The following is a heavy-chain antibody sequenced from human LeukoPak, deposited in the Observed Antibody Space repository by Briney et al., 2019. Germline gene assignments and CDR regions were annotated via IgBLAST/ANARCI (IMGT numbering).Heavy chain of an antibody. V-gene: IGHV4-39*01. CDR3: AGNYYDSSGYYSTFDY. Sequence: PSETLSLTCTVSGGSISSSSYYWGWIRQPPGKGLEWIGSIYYSGSTYYSPSLKSRVTISVDTSKNQFSLKLSSVTAADTAVYYCAGNYYDSSGYYSTFDYWGQGTLVTVSS. CDR2: IYYSGST. J-gene: IGHJ4*02. D-gene: IGHD3-22*01. CDR1: GGSISSSSYY.